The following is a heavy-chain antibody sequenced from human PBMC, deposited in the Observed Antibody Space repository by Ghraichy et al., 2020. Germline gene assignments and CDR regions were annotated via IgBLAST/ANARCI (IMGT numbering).Heavy chain of an antibody. CDR1: GGSFSGYY. CDR3: ATGFLSGYSGYVSPKTLGMEV. Sequence: SETLSLTCPVYGGSFSGYYWSWIRQPPGKGLEWIGEINHSGSTNYNPSLKSRLTISVDTSKNQFSLKLSSVTAADTAVYYCATGFLSGYSGYVSPKTLGMEVWGKGT. D-gene: IGHD5-12*01. V-gene: IGHV4-34*01. CDR2: INHSGST. J-gene: IGHJ6*04.